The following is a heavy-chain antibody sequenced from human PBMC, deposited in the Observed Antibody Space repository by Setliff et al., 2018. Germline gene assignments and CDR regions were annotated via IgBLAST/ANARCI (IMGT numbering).Heavy chain of an antibody. CDR2: MDASSGNT. Sequence: GASVKVSCKASGYTFTTYDINWARQAPGQGLEWMGWMDASSGNTGYAQKLQGRVTLTWDTSISTAYMELSSLTSEDTAVYYCGRMDYGYSGRNPNWFDPWGQGTLVIVSS. D-gene: IGHD5-12*01. J-gene: IGHJ5*02. CDR3: GRMDYGYSGRNPNWFDP. V-gene: IGHV1-8*01. CDR1: GYTFTTYD.